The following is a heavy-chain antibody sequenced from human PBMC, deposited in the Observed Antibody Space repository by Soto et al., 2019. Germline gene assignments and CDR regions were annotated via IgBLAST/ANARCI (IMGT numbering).Heavy chain of an antibody. Sequence: PSQTLSLTCAISGDSVSSNSAAWNWIRQSPSRGLEWLGRTYYRSKWYNDYAVSVKSRITINPDTSKNQFPLQLNSVTPEDTAVYYCARTTAISSSSYYYGTDVWGQGTTVTVSS. CDR3: ARTTAISSSSYYYGTDV. J-gene: IGHJ6*02. D-gene: IGHD6-6*01. V-gene: IGHV6-1*01. CDR2: TYYRSKWYN. CDR1: GDSVSSNSAA.